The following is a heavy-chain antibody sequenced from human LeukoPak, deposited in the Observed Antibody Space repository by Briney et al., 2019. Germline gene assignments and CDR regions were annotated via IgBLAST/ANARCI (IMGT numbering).Heavy chain of an antibody. CDR1: GYTFTGYY. CDR3: AVFVVPAAIGVSYYYYYYMDV. D-gene: IGHD2-2*01. V-gene: IGHV1-2*02. CDR2: INPNSGGT. J-gene: IGHJ6*03. Sequence: ASVKVSCKASGYTFTGYYMHWVRQAPGQGLEWMGWINPNSGGTNYAQKFQGRVTMTRDTSISTAYMELSSLRSEDTAVYYCAVFVVPAAIGVSYYYYYYMDVWGKGTTVTISS.